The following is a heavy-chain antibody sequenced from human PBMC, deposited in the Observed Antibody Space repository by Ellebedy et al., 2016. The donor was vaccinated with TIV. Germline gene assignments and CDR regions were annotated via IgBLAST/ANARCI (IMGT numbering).Heavy chain of an antibody. J-gene: IGHJ4*02. CDR1: GFYLSSYA. V-gene: IGHV3-30*18. CDR2: ISYDGSNK. CDR3: AKDRGYGSGTYRHFDH. Sequence: PGGSLRLSCAASGFYLSSYAMHWVRQAPGEGLEWVALISYDGSNKYYADSVKGRFTISRDNSKNTVDLQMNSLRLEDTAVYYGAKDRGYGSGTYRHFDHWGQGMLVIVSS. D-gene: IGHD3-10*01.